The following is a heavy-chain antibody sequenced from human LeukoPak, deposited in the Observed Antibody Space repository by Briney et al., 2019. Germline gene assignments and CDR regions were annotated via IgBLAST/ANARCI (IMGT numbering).Heavy chain of an antibody. CDR1: GYSISSGYQ. CDR3: ARDPRWLTPDCTSTSCYENYFDP. Sequence: SETLSLTCGVSGYSISSGYQWAWIRQSPGKGLAWIGSIYHSGSAHYNPSLKSRVTISVETSKNQLSLNMYSVTAADTAVYYCARDPRWLTPDCTSTSCYENYFDPWGQGTLVTVSS. D-gene: IGHD2-2*01. V-gene: IGHV4-38-2*02. CDR2: IYHSGSA. J-gene: IGHJ5*02.